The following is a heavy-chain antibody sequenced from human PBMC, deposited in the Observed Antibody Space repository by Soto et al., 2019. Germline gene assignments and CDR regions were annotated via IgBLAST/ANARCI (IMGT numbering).Heavy chain of an antibody. Sequence: ASVQVSCKASGYTFTSYGISWVRQAPGQGLEWMGWISAYNGNTNYAQKLQGRVTMTTDTSTSTAYMELRSLRSEDTAVYYCARDGRWESPHNWFDPWGQGTLVTVSS. D-gene: IGHD1-26*01. J-gene: IGHJ5*02. CDR2: ISAYNGNT. V-gene: IGHV1-18*04. CDR3: ARDGRWESPHNWFDP. CDR1: GYTFTSYG.